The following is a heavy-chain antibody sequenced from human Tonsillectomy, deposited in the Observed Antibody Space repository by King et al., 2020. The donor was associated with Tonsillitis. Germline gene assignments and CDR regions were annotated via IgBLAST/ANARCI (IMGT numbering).Heavy chain of an antibody. CDR2: CIPIVGTS. V-gene: IGHV1-69*06. D-gene: IGHD3-22*01. CDR3: ARSMRSYYDSSGYYQPFH. Sequence: QLVQSGAEVKKPGSSVKVSCKASGGTFSSYAISWVRQAPGQGLVWMGVCIPIVGTSNYTLRFQGRVTITADKSTSTAYMELSSLRSEDTAVYYCARSMRSYYDSSGYYQPFHWGQGTLVTVSS. CDR1: GGTFSSYA. J-gene: IGHJ4*02.